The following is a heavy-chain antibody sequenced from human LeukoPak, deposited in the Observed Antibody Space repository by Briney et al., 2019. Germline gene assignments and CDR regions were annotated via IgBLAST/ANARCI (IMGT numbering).Heavy chain of an antibody. Sequence: SETLSLTCTVSGGSISSYYWSWIRQPPGKGLEWIGYIYYSGSTNYNPSLKSRVTISVDTSKNQFSLKLSSVTAADTAVYYCARTGYYDSSGYRFDYWGQGTLVIVSS. CDR2: IYYSGST. V-gene: IGHV4-59*08. CDR3: ARTGYYDSSGYRFDY. D-gene: IGHD3-22*01. CDR1: GGSISSYY. J-gene: IGHJ4*02.